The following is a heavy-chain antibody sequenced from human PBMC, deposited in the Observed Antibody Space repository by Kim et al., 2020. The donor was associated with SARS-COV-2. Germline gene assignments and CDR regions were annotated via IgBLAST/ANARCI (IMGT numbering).Heavy chain of an antibody. CDR3: AADTYYYGSGSYYAAFDI. Sequence: SVKVSCKASGFTFTSSAVQWVRQARGQRLEWIGWIVVGSGNTNYAQKFQERVTITRDMSTSTAYMELSSLRSEDTAVYYCAADTYYYGSGSYYAAFDIWGQGTMVTVSS. V-gene: IGHV1-58*01. D-gene: IGHD3-10*01. CDR2: IVVGSGNT. J-gene: IGHJ3*02. CDR1: GFTFTSSA.